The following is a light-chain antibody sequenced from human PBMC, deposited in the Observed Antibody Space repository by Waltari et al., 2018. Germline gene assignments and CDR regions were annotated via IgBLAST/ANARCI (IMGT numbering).Light chain of an antibody. Sequence: QSALTQPPSASGSPGQSVTISCTGTSRDVGGYNFVSWYQHHPGKAPRLIIYEVSERPSGVPDRFSGSKSGNTASLTVSGLQAEDEADYYCSSYVANNNPVFGGGTKLTVL. CDR3: SSYVANNNPV. V-gene: IGLV2-8*01. CDR2: EVS. CDR1: SRDVGGYNF. J-gene: IGLJ2*01.